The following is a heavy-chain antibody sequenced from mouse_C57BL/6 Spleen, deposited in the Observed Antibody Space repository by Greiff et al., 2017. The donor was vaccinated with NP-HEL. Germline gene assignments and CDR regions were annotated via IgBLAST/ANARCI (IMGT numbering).Heavy chain of an antibody. Sequence: EVKLVESGGGLVKPGGSLKLSCAASGFTFSDYGMHWVRQAPEKGLEWVAYISRGSGTIYYAATVKGRFTISRDNAKNTLFLQMTSLRSEDTAMYYCARNDCDGLYYFDYWGQGTTLTVSS. D-gene: IGHD2-4*01. J-gene: IGHJ2*01. CDR2: ISRGSGTI. V-gene: IGHV5-17*01. CDR3: ARNDCDGLYYFDY. CDR1: GFTFSDYG.